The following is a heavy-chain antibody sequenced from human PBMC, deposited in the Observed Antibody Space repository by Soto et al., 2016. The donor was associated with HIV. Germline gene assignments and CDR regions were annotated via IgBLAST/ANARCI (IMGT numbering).Heavy chain of an antibody. J-gene: IGHJ4*02. D-gene: IGHD1-1*01. CDR1: GFTFSSYS. Sequence: EVQLVESGGGLVKPGGSLRLSCAASGFTFSSYSMNWVRQAPGKGLEWVSCISSSGSYIYYADSLKGRFTISRDNAKNSLYLQMNSLRAEDMAVYYCARFGMYHRNAKGGYFFDNWGQGTLVTVS. CDR3: ARFGMYHRNAKGGYFFDN. V-gene: IGHV3-21*01. CDR2: ISSSGSYI.